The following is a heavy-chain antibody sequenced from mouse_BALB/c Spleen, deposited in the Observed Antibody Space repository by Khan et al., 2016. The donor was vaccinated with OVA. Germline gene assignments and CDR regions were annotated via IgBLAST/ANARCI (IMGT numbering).Heavy chain of an antibody. CDR2: ISYSGST. D-gene: IGHD1-2*01. Sequence: EVQLQESGPGLVKPSQSLSLTCTVTGYSITSGYGWNWIRQFPGNKLEWMGYISYSGSTNYNPSPKSRISITRDTSKNQFFLQLNSVTTVDIATYYCARTARIKYWGQGTTLTVSS. CDR3: ARTARIKY. CDR1: GYSITSGYG. V-gene: IGHV3-2*02. J-gene: IGHJ2*01.